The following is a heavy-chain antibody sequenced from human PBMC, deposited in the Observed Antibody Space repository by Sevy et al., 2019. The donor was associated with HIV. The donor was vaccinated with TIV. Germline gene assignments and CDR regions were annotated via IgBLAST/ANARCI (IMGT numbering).Heavy chain of an antibody. D-gene: IGHD1-26*01. CDR1: GLPFSNSA. J-gene: IGHJ3*02. CDR3: AAEDMTRAVGPLRVFDI. V-gene: IGHV1-58*01. CDR2: IVVGSDVT. Sequence: ASVKVSCKASGLPFSNSAVQWVRQTRGQGLEWIGWIVVGSDVTNYAQKFQVTGTITRDLSTSSVYMELNSLRSDDSAVYYCAAEDMTRAVGPLRVFDIWGQGTKVTVSS.